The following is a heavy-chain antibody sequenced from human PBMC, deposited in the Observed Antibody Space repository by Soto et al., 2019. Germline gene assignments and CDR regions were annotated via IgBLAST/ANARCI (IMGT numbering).Heavy chain of an antibody. CDR1: GFTFNTYG. J-gene: IGHJ4*02. CDR3: AKSPNFYCSSPNCYKYYFDH. V-gene: IGHV3-30*18. Sequence: GGSLRLSCAASGFTFNTYGMHWVRQAPGKGLEWVAVISYDGSEKYYVDSVKGRFTVSKDNSKNTLYLQMNSLRPEDTAVYYCAKSPNFYCSSPNCYKYYFDHWGQGTRVTVSS. CDR2: ISYDGSEK. D-gene: IGHD2-2*02.